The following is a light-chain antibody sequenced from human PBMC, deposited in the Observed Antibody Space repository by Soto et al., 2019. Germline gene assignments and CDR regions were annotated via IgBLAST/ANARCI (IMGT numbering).Light chain of an antibody. CDR2: DVN. Sequence: QSVLTQPRSVSGSPGQSVTISCTGTSSDVGGYNFVSWYQHHPGRAPELLIYDVNKRPSGVPDRFSGSKSGTTASLTISGLQAEDEADYYCCSYAGSYTFVVFGGGTKVTVL. V-gene: IGLV2-11*01. J-gene: IGLJ2*01. CDR1: SSDVGGYNF. CDR3: CSYAGSYTFVV.